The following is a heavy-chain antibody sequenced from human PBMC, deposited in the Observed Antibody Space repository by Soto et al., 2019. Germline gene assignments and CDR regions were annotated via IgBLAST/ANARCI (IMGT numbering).Heavy chain of an antibody. CDR3: AIGLKRGIAVAGNWFDP. V-gene: IGHV4-34*01. CDR1: GGSFSGYY. Sequence: SETLSLTCAVYGGSFSGYYWSWIRQPPGKGLEWIGEINHSGSTNYNPSLKSRVTISVDTSKNQFSLKLSSVTAADTAVYYCAIGLKRGIAVAGNWFDPWGKGTLVTVAS. D-gene: IGHD6-19*01. J-gene: IGHJ5*02. CDR2: INHSGST.